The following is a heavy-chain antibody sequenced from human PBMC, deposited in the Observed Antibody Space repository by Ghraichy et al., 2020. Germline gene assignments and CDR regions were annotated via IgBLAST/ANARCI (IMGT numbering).Heavy chain of an antibody. V-gene: IGHV4-30-4*01. J-gene: IGHJ4*02. CDR2: IYYSGST. CDR1: GGSISSGDYY. CDR3: ARVLGSYYDISGANY. Sequence: SETLSLTCTVSGGSISSGDYYWSWIRQPPGKGLEWIGYIYYSGSTSYNPSLKSRVTLSLDTSKNHFSLKLTSVTAADTAVYYCARVLGSYYDISGANYWGQGTLVTVSS. D-gene: IGHD3-22*01.